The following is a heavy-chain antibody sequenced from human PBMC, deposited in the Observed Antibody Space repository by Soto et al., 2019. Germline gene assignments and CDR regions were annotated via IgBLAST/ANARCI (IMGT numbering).Heavy chain of an antibody. CDR1: GDTFSSYA. J-gene: IGHJ4*02. V-gene: IGHV1-69*01. CDR3: ARGLVPAANEEYYFDY. CDR2: ILPIFGTA. D-gene: IGHD2-2*01. Sequence: QVQLVQSGAEVKKPGSSVKVSCKASGDTFSSYAISWVRQAPGQGLEWMGGILPIFGTANYAQKFQGRVTITADESTSTAYMDLSSLRSEGTAVYYCARGLVPAANEEYYFDYWGKGTLVTVSS.